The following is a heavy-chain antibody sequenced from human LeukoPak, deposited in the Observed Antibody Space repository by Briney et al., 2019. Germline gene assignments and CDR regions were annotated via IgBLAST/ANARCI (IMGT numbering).Heavy chain of an antibody. D-gene: IGHD2-2*01. CDR2: IIPILGTA. V-gene: IGHV1-69*01. J-gene: IGHJ4*02. CDR1: GGTFSSYA. CDR3: AGGRKYQLLSTYYFDY. Sequence: SSVKVSCKASGGTFSSYAISWVRQAPGQGLECMGGIIPILGTATYAQKFKVRFTITADESTSTAHMDLRSLRSETTSVYCCAGGRKYQLLSTYYFDYWGQGTLVTVSS.